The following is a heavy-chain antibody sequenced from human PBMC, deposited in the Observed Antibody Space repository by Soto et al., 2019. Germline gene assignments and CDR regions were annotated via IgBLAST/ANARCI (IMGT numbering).Heavy chain of an antibody. CDR3: ARGGASTRTFDY. J-gene: IGHJ4*01. D-gene: IGHD1-1*01. V-gene: IGHV5-51*01. CDR2: IYPSDSDT. CDR1: GYNFAGYW. Sequence: PCESLKISCKGSGYNFAGYWIAWVRQMPGKGLELMGIIYPSDSDTRYRPSFQGQVTISADKSISSAYLQWSSLRASDTAMYYCARGGASTRTFDYWVHGTPGTVSS.